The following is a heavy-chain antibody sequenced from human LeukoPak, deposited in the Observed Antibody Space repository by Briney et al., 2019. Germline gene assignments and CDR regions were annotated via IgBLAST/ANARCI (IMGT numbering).Heavy chain of an antibody. V-gene: IGHV3-64D*06. CDR3: VKERGNSGWSPFDF. D-gene: IGHD6-19*01. CDR1: GLTFSTAW. CDR2: INKIGTTT. Sequence: GGSLRLSCAASGLTFSTAWMSWVRQAPGKGLDYISSINKIGTTTYYADSVKGRFTISRDNSKNTLYLQMSSLRAEDTAVYYCVKERGNSGWSPFDFWGQGTLVTVSS. J-gene: IGHJ4*02.